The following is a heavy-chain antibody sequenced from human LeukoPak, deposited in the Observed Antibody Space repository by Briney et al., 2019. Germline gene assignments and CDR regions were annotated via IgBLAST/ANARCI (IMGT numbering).Heavy chain of an antibody. CDR3: ARDSKHGDYFPYYFDY. J-gene: IGHJ4*02. Sequence: GGSLRLSCAASGFTFSSYWMSWVRQAPGKGLEWVANIKQDGSEKYYVDSVKGRFTISRDNAKNSLYLQMNSLGAEDTAVYYCARDSKHGDYFPYYFDYWGQGTLVTVSS. CDR2: IKQDGSEK. V-gene: IGHV3-7*01. D-gene: IGHD4-17*01. CDR1: GFTFSSYW.